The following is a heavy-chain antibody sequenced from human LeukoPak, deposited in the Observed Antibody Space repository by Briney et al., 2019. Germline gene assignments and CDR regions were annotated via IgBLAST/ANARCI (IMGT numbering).Heavy chain of an antibody. CDR1: GGTFSSYA. CDR2: IIPILGIA. CDR3: ARDWLKDPLSGWYDY. D-gene: IGHD6-19*01. V-gene: IGHV1-69*04. Sequence: ASVKVSCKASGGTFSSYAISWVRQAPGQGLEWMGRIIPILGIANYAQKFQGRVTITADKSTSTAYMELSSLRSEDTAVYYCARDWLKDPLSGWYDYWGQGTLVTVSS. J-gene: IGHJ4*02.